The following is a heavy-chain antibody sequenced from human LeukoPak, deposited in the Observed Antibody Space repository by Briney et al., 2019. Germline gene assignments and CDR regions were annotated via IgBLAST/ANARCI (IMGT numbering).Heavy chain of an antibody. V-gene: IGHV4-61*01. CDR2: IYYSGST. Sequence: SETLSLTCTVSGGSVSSGSYYWSWIRQPPGKGLEWIGYIYYSGSTNYNPSLKSRVTISVDTSKNQFSLKLSSVTAADTAVYYCAREVGYCSAGSCYSNGLDYWGQGILVTVSS. CDR1: GGSVSSGSYY. CDR3: AREVGYCSAGSCYSNGLDY. J-gene: IGHJ4*02. D-gene: IGHD2-15*01.